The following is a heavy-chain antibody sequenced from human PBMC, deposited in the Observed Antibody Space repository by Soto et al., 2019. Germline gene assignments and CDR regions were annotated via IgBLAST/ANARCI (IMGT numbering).Heavy chain of an antibody. CDR2: ISWNSGSI. J-gene: IGHJ3*02. Sequence: GGSLRLSCAASGFTFDDYAMHWVRQALGKGLEWVSGISWNSGSIGYADSVKGRFTISRDNAKNSLYLQMNSLRAEDTALYYCAKGATNWNYGAFDIWGQGTMVTVSS. D-gene: IGHD1-7*01. CDR3: AKGATNWNYGAFDI. V-gene: IGHV3-9*01. CDR1: GFTFDDYA.